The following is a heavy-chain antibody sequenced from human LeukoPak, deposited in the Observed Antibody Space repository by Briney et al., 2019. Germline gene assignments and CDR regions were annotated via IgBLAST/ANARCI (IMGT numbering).Heavy chain of an antibody. D-gene: IGHD1-26*01. CDR1: GYTFTGYY. CDR3: ARKKWEPHLYYFDY. V-gene: IGHV1-2*02. Sequence: EASVKVSCKASGYTFTGYYMHWVRQAPGQGLEWMGWINPNSGGTNYAQKFQGRVTMTRDTSISTAYMELSRLRSDDTAVYYCARKKWEPHLYYFDYWGQGTLVTVSS. CDR2: INPNSGGT. J-gene: IGHJ4*02.